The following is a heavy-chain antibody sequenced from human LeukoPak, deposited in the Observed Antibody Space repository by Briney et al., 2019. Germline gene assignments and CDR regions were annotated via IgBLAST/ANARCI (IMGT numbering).Heavy chain of an antibody. CDR1: GGPISSGGYY. V-gene: IGHV4-31*03. Sequence: SETLSLTCTVSGGPISSGGYYWSWLRHPPGKGLEGIGNIYYSGSTYYNPSLKSRVTISVDTSKNQFSLKLSSVTAADTAVYYCARAPRNGGSSRSNPQSGIDIWDQGTMVTVSS. D-gene: IGHD4-23*01. CDR2: IYYSGST. CDR3: ARAPRNGGSSRSNPQSGIDI. J-gene: IGHJ3*02.